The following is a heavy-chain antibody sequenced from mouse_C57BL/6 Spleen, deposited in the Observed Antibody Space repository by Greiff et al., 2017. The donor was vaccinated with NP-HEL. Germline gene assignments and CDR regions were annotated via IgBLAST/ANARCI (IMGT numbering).Heavy chain of an antibody. CDR2: IDPSDSYT. CDR1: GYTFTSYW. J-gene: IGHJ1*03. CDR3: ARGYYGSSPYWYFYV. D-gene: IGHD1-1*01. Sequence: QVQLQQPGAELVMPGASVKLSCKASGYTFTSYWMHWVKQRPGQGLEWIGEIDPSDSYTNYNQKFKGKSTLTVDKASSTAYMQLSSLTSEDSAVYYCARGYYGSSPYWYFYVWGTGTTVTVSS. V-gene: IGHV1-69*01.